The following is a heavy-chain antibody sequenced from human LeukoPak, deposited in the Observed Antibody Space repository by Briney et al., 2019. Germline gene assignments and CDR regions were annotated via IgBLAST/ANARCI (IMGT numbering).Heavy chain of an antibody. CDR3: ARDLYYDSSGDDY. CDR1: GYTFTGYY. D-gene: IGHD3-22*01. J-gene: IGHJ4*02. V-gene: IGHV1-2*02. CDR2: INPNSGGT. Sequence: ASVKVSCKASGYTFTGYYMHWVRQAPGQGLEWMGWINPNSGGTNYAQKFQGRVTMTRDTSISTAYMELSRLRSDDTAVYYCARDLYYDSSGDDYWGQGTLVTVSS.